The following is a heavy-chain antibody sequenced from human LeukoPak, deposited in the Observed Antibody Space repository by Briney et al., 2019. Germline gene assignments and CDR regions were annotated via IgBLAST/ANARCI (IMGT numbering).Heavy chain of an antibody. D-gene: IGHD4-17*01. V-gene: IGHV4-4*02. CDR3: ARFRLRSARYYYYMDV. Sequence: PSETLSLTCAVSGGSISSSNWRSWVRQPPGKGLEWIGEIYHSGSTNYNPSLKSRVTISVDKSKNQFSLKLSSVTAADTAVYYCARFRLRSARYYYYMDVWGKGTTVTVSS. CDR1: GGSISSSNW. J-gene: IGHJ6*03. CDR2: IYHSGST.